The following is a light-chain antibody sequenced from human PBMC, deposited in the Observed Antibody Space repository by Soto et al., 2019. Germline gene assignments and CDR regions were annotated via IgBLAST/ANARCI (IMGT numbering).Light chain of an antibody. Sequence: EIVLTQSPGTLSLSPGERATLSCRASRSVSSTYLAWYQQKPGQAPRLLIYGASSRATGIPDRFSGSGSGTDFTLTISRLEPEDFAVYYCHQYGSSPQTFGGGTQVEIK. CDR3: HQYGSSPQT. V-gene: IGKV3-20*01. CDR1: RSVSSTY. J-gene: IGKJ4*01. CDR2: GAS.